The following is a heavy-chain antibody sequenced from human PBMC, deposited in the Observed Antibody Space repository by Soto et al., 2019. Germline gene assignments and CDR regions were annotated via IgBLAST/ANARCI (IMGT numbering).Heavy chain of an antibody. Sequence: PSETLSLTCAVSGGSISSSNWWSWVRQPPGKGLEWIGEIYHSGSTNYNPSLKSRVTISVDKSKNQFSLKLSSVTAADTAVYYCARASWGLAAAGTGYYYYYGMDVWSQGTTVTVSS. CDR3: ARASWGLAAAGTGYYYYYGMDV. CDR1: GGSISSSNW. V-gene: IGHV4-4*02. CDR2: IYHSGST. J-gene: IGHJ6*02. D-gene: IGHD6-13*01.